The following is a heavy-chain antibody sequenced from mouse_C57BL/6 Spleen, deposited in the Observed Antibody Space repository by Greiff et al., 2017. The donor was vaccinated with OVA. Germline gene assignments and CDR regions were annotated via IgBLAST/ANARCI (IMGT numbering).Heavy chain of an antibody. V-gene: IGHV1-11*01. CDR1: GYTFTDHI. Sequence: VQLQQSGAELASPGASVTLSCKASGYTFTDHIMNWVKQRPGQGLEWIGRIYPVSGDTNYNQKFMGKATFSVDRSSSTVYMVLNSLTSEDPAVYYWGMGYDDGAFAYWGQGTLVTVSA. D-gene: IGHD2-2*01. CDR3: GMGYDDGAFAY. CDR2: IYPVSGDT. J-gene: IGHJ3*01.